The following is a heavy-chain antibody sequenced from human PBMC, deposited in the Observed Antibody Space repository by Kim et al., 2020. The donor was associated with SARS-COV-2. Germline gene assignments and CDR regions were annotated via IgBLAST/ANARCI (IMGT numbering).Heavy chain of an antibody. CDR2: ISYDGSNK. D-gene: IGHD6-13*01. V-gene: IGHV3-33*05. CDR3: AREQGAAAGSG. CDR1: GFTFSSYG. J-gene: IGHJ4*02. Sequence: GGSLRLSCAASGFTFSSYGMHWVRQAPGKGLEWVAVISYDGSNKYYADSVKGRFTISRDNSKNTLYLQMNSLRAEDTAVYYCAREQGAAAGSGWGQGTLVTVYS.